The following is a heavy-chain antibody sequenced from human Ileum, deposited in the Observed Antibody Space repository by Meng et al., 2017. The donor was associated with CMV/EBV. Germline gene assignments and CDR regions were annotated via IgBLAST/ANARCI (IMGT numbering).Heavy chain of an antibody. J-gene: IGHJ4*02. CDR1: GGSLGGGYY. D-gene: IGHD6-19*01. CDR3: ARDSAWLIDQ. V-gene: IGHV4-61*02. Sequence: QVQVQESGPGLVKPAQTLSITCPVSGGSLGGGYYWNWIRQPAGKGLEWIGRIYNSGSTNYNPSLKSRSTISVDTSKNQFSLNLTSVTAADTAVYYCARDSAWLIDQWGQGTLVTVFS. CDR2: IYNSGST.